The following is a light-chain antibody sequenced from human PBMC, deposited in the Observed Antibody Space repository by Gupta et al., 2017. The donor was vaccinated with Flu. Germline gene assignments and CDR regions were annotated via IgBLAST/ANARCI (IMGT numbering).Light chain of an antibody. CDR1: QSVSSY. CDR3: QAPGNCL. J-gene: IGKJ3*01. CDR2: DAS. Sequence: EIVLTQSPATLSLSPGERATLSCRASQSVSSYLAWDQQKPVQAPRLLIYDASNRATGIQARFSGRGSGTGFTLTSSSLKTEHFGVFGRQAPGNCLFGHGTKVDIK. V-gene: IGKV3-11*01.